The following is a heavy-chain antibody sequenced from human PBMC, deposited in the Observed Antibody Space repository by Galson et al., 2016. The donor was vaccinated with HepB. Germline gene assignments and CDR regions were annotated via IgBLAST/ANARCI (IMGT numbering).Heavy chain of an antibody. V-gene: IGHV3-53*01. CDR2: IFTGGST. CDR1: GFTVAVNY. J-gene: IGHJ3*02. CDR3: AKDVTLGLGSGWYDAAFDI. D-gene: IGHD6-19*01. Sequence: SLRLSCAASGFTVAVNYMTWVRQAPGKGLEWVSLIFTGGSTYYAESVRGRFTISRDNSRNTVYLQMDALRAEDTAIYYCAKDVTLGLGSGWYDAAFDIWGRGTMVTVSS.